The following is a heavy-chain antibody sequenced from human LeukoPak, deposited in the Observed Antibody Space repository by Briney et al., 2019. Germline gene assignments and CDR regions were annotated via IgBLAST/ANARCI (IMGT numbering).Heavy chain of an antibody. Sequence: GRSLRLSCAASGFTFSSYGMQWVRQPPGKGLEWVSGISASGGSTWYADSVKGRFTISRDNSKNTLYLQMNSLTADDTAVYYCAKYVNTKGPPYALDVWGQGTTVTVSS. J-gene: IGHJ6*02. V-gene: IGHV3-23*01. CDR3: AKYVNTKGPPYALDV. CDR1: GFTFSSYG. D-gene: IGHD2/OR15-2a*01. CDR2: ISASGGST.